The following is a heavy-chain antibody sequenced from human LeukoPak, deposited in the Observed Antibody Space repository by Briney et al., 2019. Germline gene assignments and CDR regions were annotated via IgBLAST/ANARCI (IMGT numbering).Heavy chain of an antibody. CDR2: IYYSGST. CDR3: ARDRWGSGSYYYYMDV. J-gene: IGHJ6*03. Sequence: PSQTLSLTCAVSGGSISSGVYSWSWIRQPPGKGLEWIGYIYYSGSTNYNPSLKSRVTISVDTSKNQFSLKLSSVTAADTAVYYCARDRWGSGSYYYYMDVWGKGTTVTISS. CDR1: GGSISSGVYS. V-gene: IGHV4-61*08. D-gene: IGHD3-10*01.